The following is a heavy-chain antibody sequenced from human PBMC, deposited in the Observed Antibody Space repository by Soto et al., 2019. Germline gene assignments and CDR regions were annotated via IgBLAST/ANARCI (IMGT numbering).Heavy chain of an antibody. CDR1: GFTFSSYS. CDR2: ISSSSSTI. V-gene: IGHV3-48*02. J-gene: IGHJ6*02. CDR3: ARGLYSSGWYYDYYYGMDV. Sequence: PGGSLRLSCAASGFTFSSYSMNWVRQAPGKGLEWVSYISSSSSTIYYADSVKGRFTISRDNAKNSLYLQMNSLRDEDTAVYYFARGLYSSGWYYDYYYGMDVWGQGTTVTVSS. D-gene: IGHD6-19*01.